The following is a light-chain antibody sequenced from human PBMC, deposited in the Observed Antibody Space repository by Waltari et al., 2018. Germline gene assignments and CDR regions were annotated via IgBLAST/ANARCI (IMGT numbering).Light chain of an antibody. CDR2: DVR. J-gene: IGLJ2*01. V-gene: IGLV2-14*03. CDR3: SSYISSDTLEL. Sequence: HSDLTQPASVSGSPGQSLTISCTGTSSDVGGYKHSSWYQPTPGKAPKLMIFDVRYRPSGISNRFSGSKSGNTASLTISGLQAEDEADYYCSSYISSDTLELFGGGTSLTVL. CDR1: SSDVGGYKH.